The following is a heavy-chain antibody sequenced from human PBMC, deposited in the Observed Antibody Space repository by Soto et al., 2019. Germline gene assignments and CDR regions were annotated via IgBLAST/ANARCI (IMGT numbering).Heavy chain of an antibody. D-gene: IGHD6-13*01. V-gene: IGHV3-66*01. CDR3: ASPADKAGFSGSSSWYEKTPWAPDY. J-gene: IGHJ4*02. Sequence: PGGSLRLSCAASGFTVSSNYMSWVRQAPGKGLEWVSVIYSGGSTYYADSVKGRFTISRDNSKNTLYLQMNSLRAEDTAVYYCASPADKAGFSGSSSWYEKTPWAPDYWGQGTLVTVSS. CDR1: GFTVSSNY. CDR2: IYSGGST.